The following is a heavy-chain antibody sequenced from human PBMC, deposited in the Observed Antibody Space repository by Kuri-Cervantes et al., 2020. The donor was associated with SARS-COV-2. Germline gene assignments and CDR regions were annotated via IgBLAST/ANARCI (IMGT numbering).Heavy chain of an antibody. CDR1: GGSVSSGSYY. CDR2: IKHSGST. Sequence: GSLRLSCTVSGGSVSSGSYYWSWIRQPPGKGLEWIGEIKHSGSTNYNPSLKSRVTISVDTSKNQFSLKLSSVTAADTAVYYCARGRIWFGNAFDYWGQGTLVTVSS. V-gene: IGHV4-39*07. J-gene: IGHJ4*02. D-gene: IGHD3-10*01. CDR3: ARGRIWFGNAFDY.